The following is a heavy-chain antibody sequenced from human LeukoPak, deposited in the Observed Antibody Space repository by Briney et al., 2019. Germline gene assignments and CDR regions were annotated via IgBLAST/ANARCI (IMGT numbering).Heavy chain of an antibody. CDR1: GFTFSRYS. Sequence: GSLRLSCAASGFTFSRYSMNWVRQAPGEGLVWVSRIRSDGSDTRYAESVKGRFTISRDNAKNTLYLQMNSLRAEDTAVYYCARDWFHAIDYWGQGTLVTVSS. D-gene: IGHD2/OR15-2a*01. J-gene: IGHJ4*02. CDR3: ARDWFHAIDY. V-gene: IGHV3-74*01. CDR2: IRSDGSDT.